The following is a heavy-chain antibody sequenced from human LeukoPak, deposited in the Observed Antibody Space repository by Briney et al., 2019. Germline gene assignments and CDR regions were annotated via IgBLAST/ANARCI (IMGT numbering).Heavy chain of an antibody. CDR1: GYTFTNYD. CDR2: MNPNSGNT. CDR3: ARKYGSSWTKDAFDI. V-gene: IGHV1-8*01. Sequence: AASVKVSCKASGYTFTNYDIHWVRQATGQGLEWMGWMNPNSGNTGYTQKFQGRVTMTRNTSISTAYMELSSLRSEDTAVYYCARKYGSSWTKDAFDIWGQGTMVTVSS. J-gene: IGHJ3*02. D-gene: IGHD6-13*01.